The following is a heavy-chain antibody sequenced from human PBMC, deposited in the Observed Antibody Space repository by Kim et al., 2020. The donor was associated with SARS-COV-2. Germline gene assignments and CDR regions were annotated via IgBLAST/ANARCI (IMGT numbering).Heavy chain of an antibody. Sequence: ASVKVSCKASGYTFTGYYMHWVRQAPGQGLEWMGWINPNSGGTNYAQKFQGRVTMTRDTSISTAYMELSRLRSDDTAVYYCARAAGHDSSGYYYYYGMDVWGQGTTVTVSS. CDR3: ARAAGHDSSGYYYYYGMDV. D-gene: IGHD3-22*01. CDR1: GYTFTGYY. V-gene: IGHV1-2*02. CDR2: INPNSGGT. J-gene: IGHJ6*02.